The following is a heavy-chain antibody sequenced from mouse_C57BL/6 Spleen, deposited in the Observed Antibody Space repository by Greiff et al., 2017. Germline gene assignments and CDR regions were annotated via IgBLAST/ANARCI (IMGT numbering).Heavy chain of an antibody. CDR3: ARRPITTVVATDV. CDR1: GYTFTSYW. Sequence: QVQLQQPGAELVRPGTSVKLSCKASGYTFTSYWMHWVKQRPGQGLEWIGVIDPSDSYTNYNQKYKGKATLTVDTSSSTAYMQLSSLTSEDSAVYYCARRPITTVVATDVWGTGATVTVSS. V-gene: IGHV1-59*01. J-gene: IGHJ1*03. D-gene: IGHD1-1*01. CDR2: IDPSDSYT.